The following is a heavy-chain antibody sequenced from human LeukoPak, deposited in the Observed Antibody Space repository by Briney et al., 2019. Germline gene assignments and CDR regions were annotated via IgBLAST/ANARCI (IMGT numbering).Heavy chain of an antibody. D-gene: IGHD5-12*01. V-gene: IGHV4-4*07. CDR1: GGSINNYY. CDR2: LHPSGAT. Sequence: SETLSLTRTVSGGSINNYYWSWIRQPAGRGLEWIGRLHPSGATNYNPSLKSRVTISVDTSKNQFSLKLSSVTAADTAVYYCARCGRVAYYFDYWGQGTLVTVSS. CDR3: ARCGRVAYYFDY. J-gene: IGHJ4*02.